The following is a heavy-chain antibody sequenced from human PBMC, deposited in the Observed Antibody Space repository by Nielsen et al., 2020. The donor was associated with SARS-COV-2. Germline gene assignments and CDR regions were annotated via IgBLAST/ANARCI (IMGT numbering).Heavy chain of an antibody. CDR2: FDPEDGET. D-gene: IGHD2-15*01. CDR1: GYTLTELS. V-gene: IGHV1-24*01. J-gene: IGHJ5*02. Sequence: ASVKVSCKVSGYTLTELSMHWVRQAPGKGLEWMGGFDPEDGETIYAQKFQGRVTMTEDTSTDTAYMELSSLRSEDTAVYYCARAGWARVAAASYNWFDPWGQGTLVTVSS. CDR3: ARAGWARVAAASYNWFDP.